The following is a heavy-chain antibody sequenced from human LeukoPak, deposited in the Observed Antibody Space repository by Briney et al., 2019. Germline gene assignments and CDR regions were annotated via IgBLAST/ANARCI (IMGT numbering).Heavy chain of an antibody. CDR2: ISGDGSRT. D-gene: IGHD4-17*01. CDR1: GFAFGDYA. J-gene: IGHJ4*02. V-gene: IGHV3-43*02. Sequence: PGGSLRLSCVASGFAFGDYAIRWVRQSPGKGLEWVSLISGDGSRTYYAQSVEGRFTISRDNSKNSLYLQMNSLGTADTALYYCAKDPRPAYGHYVVLDSWGQGTLVTVSS. CDR3: AKDPRPAYGHYVVLDS.